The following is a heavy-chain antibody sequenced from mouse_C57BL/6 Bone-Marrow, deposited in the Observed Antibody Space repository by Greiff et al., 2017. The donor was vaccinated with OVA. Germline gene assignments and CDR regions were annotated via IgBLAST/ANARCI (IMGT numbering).Heavy chain of an antibody. J-gene: IGHJ2*01. CDR1: GYAFSSSW. D-gene: IGHD4-1*02. V-gene: IGHV1-82*01. CDR3: ASLFNWDSFDY. Sequence: VKLQESGPELVKPGASVKISCKASGYAFSSSWMNWVKQRPGKGLEWIGRIYPGDGDTNYNGKFKGKATLTADKSSSTAYMQLSSLTSEDSAVYFCASLFNWDSFDYWGQGTTLTVSS. CDR2: IYPGDGDT.